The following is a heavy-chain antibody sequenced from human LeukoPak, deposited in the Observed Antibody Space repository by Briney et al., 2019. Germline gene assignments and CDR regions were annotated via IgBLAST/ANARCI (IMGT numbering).Heavy chain of an antibody. V-gene: IGHV5-51*01. CDR2: IYPGDSDT. D-gene: IGHD2/OR15-2a*01. CDR1: GYSFTSYW. J-gene: IGHJ6*02. CDR3: ARSMAPTPYYYYGMDV. Sequence: SGESLKISCKGSGYSFTSYWIGWVRQMPGKGLEWMGIIYPGDSDTRYSPSFQGQVTISADKSISTAYLQWSSLKASDTAMYYCARSMAPTPYYYYGMDVWGQGTTVTVSS.